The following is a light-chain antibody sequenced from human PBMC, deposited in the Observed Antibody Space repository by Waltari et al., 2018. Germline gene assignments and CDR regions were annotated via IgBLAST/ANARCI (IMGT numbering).Light chain of an antibody. J-gene: IGKJ3*01. CDR1: QSVSRF. CDR2: DTS. CDR3: QRRGHWPPDAT. Sequence: EIVLTQSPATLSLSPGERATLSCRASQSVSRFLAWYQQEPGQAPRLIIYDTSNRATGIPARFSGSGSGTDCTLTISSLEPEDFAVYYCQRRGHWPPDATFGPGTRVDIK. V-gene: IGKV3-11*01.